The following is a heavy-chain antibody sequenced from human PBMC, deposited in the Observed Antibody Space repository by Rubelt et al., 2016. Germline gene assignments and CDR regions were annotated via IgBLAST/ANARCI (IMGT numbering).Heavy chain of an antibody. CDR2: IDWDDDK. CDR3: ARYYDSSGYFDY. CDR1: GFSLSTSGMC. V-gene: IGHV2-70*11. Sequence: QTLTLTCTFSGFSLSTSGMCVSWIRQPPGKALEWLARIDWDDDKYYSTSLKTRLTISKDTSKNQVVLTMTNMDPLDTATYYCARYYDSSGYFDYWGQGTLVTVSS. D-gene: IGHD3-22*01. J-gene: IGHJ4*02.